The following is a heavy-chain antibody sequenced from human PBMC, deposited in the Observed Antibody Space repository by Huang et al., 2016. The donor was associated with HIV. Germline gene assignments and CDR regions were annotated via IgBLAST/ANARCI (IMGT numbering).Heavy chain of an antibody. J-gene: IGHJ4*02. CDR2: VDPENGET. V-gene: IGHV1-24*01. Sequence: QVQLVQSRAEVKKPGASVKVSCKVSAYTLTALSIHWVRQPPGKGLEWMGGVDPENGETIYEQKCQGRVNMTEDTSTETAFMELSGLRPEDTAVYYCATGFDVFFDFWGQGTLVTVSS. CDR3: ATGFDVFFDF. CDR1: AYTLTALS. D-gene: IGHD3-9*01.